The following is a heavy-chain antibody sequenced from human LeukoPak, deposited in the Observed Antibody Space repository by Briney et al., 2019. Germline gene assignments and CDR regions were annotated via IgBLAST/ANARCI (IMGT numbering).Heavy chain of an antibody. CDR2: IYTSGST. Sequence: SETLSLTCTVSGGSISSYYWSWIRQPAGKGLEWIGRIYTSGSTNYNPSLKSRVTMSVDTSKNQFSLKLSSVTAADSAVYYCARGWPSDPSLTDAQLFDYWGQGTLVTVSS. CDR1: GGSISSYY. CDR3: ARGWPSDPSLTDAQLFDY. J-gene: IGHJ4*02. V-gene: IGHV4-4*07. D-gene: IGHD5-24*01.